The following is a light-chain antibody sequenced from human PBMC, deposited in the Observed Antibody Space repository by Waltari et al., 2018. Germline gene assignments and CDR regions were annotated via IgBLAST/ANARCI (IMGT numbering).Light chain of an antibody. CDR3: QQSYSVPLT. Sequence: DILMTQSPSSLSASVGDRVTITCRARQSVSNYLNWYQQKPGKAPKLLIYAASSLQSGVPSRFSGSGSGTDFTLTISSLQPEDFATYYCQQSYSVPLTFGGGTKVEIK. CDR2: AAS. J-gene: IGKJ4*01. V-gene: IGKV1-39*01. CDR1: QSVSNY.